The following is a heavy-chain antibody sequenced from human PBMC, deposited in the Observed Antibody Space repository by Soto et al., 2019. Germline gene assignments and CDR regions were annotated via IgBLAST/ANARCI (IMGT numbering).Heavy chain of an antibody. CDR1: GYTFTNYG. CDR3: ARGRYCGSNSCYVDVMAV. V-gene: IGHV1-18*01. Sequence: QVQLVQSGAEVKKPGASVKVSCKASGYTFTNYGISWVRQAPGQGLEWMGWISTHSVNTNSAQKLQGRVTMTTDTSRRTAYMELRSLRSDDTAVYYCARGRYCGSNSCYVDVMAVWGQGTTVTVSS. D-gene: IGHD2-2*01. J-gene: IGHJ6*02. CDR2: ISTHSVNT.